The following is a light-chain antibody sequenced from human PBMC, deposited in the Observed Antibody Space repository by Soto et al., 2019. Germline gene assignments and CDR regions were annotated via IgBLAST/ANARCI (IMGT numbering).Light chain of an antibody. V-gene: IGLV1-40*01. CDR2: GNS. J-gene: IGLJ1*01. CDR3: QSYDSGLSGSEV. Sequence: QSVLTQPPSVSGAPGQRVTISFTGSSSNIGAGYDVHWYQQLPGTAPKLLIYGNSNRPSGVPDRFSGSKSGTSASLAITGLQAEDEADYYCQSYDSGLSGSEVFGTGTKVTVL. CDR1: SSNIGAGYD.